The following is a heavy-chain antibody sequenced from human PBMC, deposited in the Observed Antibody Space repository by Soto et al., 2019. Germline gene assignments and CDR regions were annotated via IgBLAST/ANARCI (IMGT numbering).Heavy chain of an antibody. CDR3: ARGASCTSTSCYDYFHYGMDV. V-gene: IGHV1-18*01. CDR1: GYTFTSHS. J-gene: IGHJ6*02. D-gene: IGHD2-2*01. CDR2: ISTYNGNT. Sequence: ASVKVSCKASGYTFTSHSITWVRQAPGQGLEWMGWISTYNGNTNYAQKLQGRVTLTTDTSTSTAYMELRSLRSDDAAVYYCARGASCTSTSCYDYFHYGMDVWGQGTTVTVSS.